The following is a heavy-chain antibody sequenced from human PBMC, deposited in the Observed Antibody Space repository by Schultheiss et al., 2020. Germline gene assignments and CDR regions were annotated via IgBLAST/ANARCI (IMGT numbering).Heavy chain of an antibody. CDR3: ARCTIRSYGMDV. CDR1: GFTFSSYS. V-gene: IGHV3-53*01. D-gene: IGHD1-1*01. Sequence: GESLKISCAASGFTFSSYSMNWVRQGPGKGLEWVSVIYSGGSTYYADSVKGRFTISRDNSKNTLYLQMNSLRAEDTAVYYCARCTIRSYGMDVWGQGTTVTVSS. CDR2: IYSGGST. J-gene: IGHJ6*02.